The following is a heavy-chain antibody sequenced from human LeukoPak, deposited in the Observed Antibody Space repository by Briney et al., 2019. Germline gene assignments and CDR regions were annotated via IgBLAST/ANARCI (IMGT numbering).Heavy chain of an antibody. Sequence: GGSLRLSCAASGFTFNSYSMNWVRQAPGKGLEWVSSISSSSSYIYYADSVKGRFTISRDNAKNSLDLQMNSLRAEDTAMYYCARRATTERGHSYGLDFWGQGTLVTVSS. CDR2: ISSSSSYI. CDR1: GFTFNSYS. V-gene: IGHV3-21*01. D-gene: IGHD5-18*01. CDR3: ARRATTERGHSYGLDF. J-gene: IGHJ4*02.